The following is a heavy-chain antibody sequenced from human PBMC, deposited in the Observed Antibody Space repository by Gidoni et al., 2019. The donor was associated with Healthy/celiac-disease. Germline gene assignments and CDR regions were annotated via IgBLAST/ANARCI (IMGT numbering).Heavy chain of an antibody. J-gene: IGHJ6*02. CDR2: ISYDGSNK. CDR3: AKDLRVAAAAYYYYGMDV. Sequence: QVQLVESGGGVVQPGRSLRLSCAASGFTFSSYAMHWVRQAPGKGLEWVAVISYDGSNKYYADSVKGRFTISRDNSKNTLYLQMNSLRAEDTAVYYCAKDLRVAAAAYYYYGMDVWGQGTTVTVSS. D-gene: IGHD6-13*01. CDR1: GFTFSSYA. V-gene: IGHV3-30*18.